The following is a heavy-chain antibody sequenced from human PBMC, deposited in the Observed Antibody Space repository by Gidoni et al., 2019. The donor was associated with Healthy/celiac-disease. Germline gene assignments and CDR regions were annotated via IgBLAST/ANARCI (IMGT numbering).Heavy chain of an antibody. D-gene: IGHD3-22*01. CDR3: ARGEGHDSSGYSHYYYYYYMDV. V-gene: IGHV1-18*01. Sequence: QVQLVQSGAEVKKPGASVKVSCKASGYTFTSYGISWVRQAPGQGLEWMGWISAYNGNTNYAQKLQGRVTMTTDTSTSTAYMELRSLRSDDTAVYYCARGEGHDSSGYSHYYYYYYMDVWGKGTTVTVSS. CDR2: ISAYNGNT. CDR1: GYTFTSYG. J-gene: IGHJ6*03.